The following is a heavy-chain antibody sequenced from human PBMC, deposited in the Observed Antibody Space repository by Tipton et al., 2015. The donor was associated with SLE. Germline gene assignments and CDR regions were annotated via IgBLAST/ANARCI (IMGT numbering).Heavy chain of an antibody. V-gene: IGHV3-53*04. CDR3: AREYGGNEASGAFDI. D-gene: IGHD4-23*01. J-gene: IGHJ3*02. CDR1: GFTVSSNY. CDR2: IYSGGST. Sequence: SLRLSCAASGFTVSSNYMSWVRQAPGKGLEWVSVIYSGGSTYYADSVKGRFTISRHNSKTTLYLQMNSLRAEDTAVYYCAREYGGNEASGAFDIWGQGTMVTVSS.